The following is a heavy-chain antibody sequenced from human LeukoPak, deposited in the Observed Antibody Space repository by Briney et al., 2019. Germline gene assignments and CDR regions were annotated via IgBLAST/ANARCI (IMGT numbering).Heavy chain of an antibody. D-gene: IGHD6-13*01. CDR3: ARSTSSSWYFPFDY. Sequence: GESLKISCKGSGYSFTSYWIGWARQMPGKGLVWMGIIDTGDSDTRYSPSFQGRVTISADKSISTAYLQWSSLKASDTAMYYCARSTSSSWYFPFDYWGQGTLVTVSS. CDR2: IDTGDSDT. J-gene: IGHJ4*02. V-gene: IGHV5-51*01. CDR1: GYSFTSYW.